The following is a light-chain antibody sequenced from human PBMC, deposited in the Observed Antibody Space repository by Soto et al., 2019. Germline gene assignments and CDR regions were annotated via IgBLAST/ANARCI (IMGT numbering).Light chain of an antibody. J-gene: IGKJ4*01. V-gene: IGKV3-15*01. Sequence: EIVMTQSPATLSVSPGERATLSCRASQSVSSNLAWYQQNPGQAPRLLIYGASTRATGIPARFSGSGSGTEFTLTISSLQSEDFAAYYCQQYNNWPPLSFGGATKVEIK. CDR3: QQYNNWPPLS. CDR2: GAS. CDR1: QSVSSN.